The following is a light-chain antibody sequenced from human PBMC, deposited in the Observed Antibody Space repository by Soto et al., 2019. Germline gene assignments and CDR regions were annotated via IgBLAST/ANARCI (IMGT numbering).Light chain of an antibody. J-gene: IGKJ1*01. V-gene: IGKV1-5*01. CDR2: DAS. CDR1: QSISSW. Sequence: DIQMTQSPSTLSASVGDRVTITCRASQSISSWLAWYQQKPGKAPKLLIYDASSLESGVPSRFSGSGSGIEFTLTISSLQSDDFATYYCQQYNSYSVTFGQGTKVDIK. CDR3: QQYNSYSVT.